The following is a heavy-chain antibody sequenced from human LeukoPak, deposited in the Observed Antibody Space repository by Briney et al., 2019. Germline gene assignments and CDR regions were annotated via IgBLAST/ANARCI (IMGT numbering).Heavy chain of an antibody. Sequence: PGGSLRLSCAAPGCDFGFYEMNWVRQAPGKGLEWVSYISNSGDTIYYADSVKGRFTISRDNTKNSLYLHMNSLRAGDTAVYYCARGGGSYPFFDYWGQGTLVTVSS. CDR2: ISNSGDTI. CDR1: GCDFGFYE. D-gene: IGHD1-26*01. V-gene: IGHV3-48*03. CDR3: ARGGGSYPFFDY. J-gene: IGHJ4*02.